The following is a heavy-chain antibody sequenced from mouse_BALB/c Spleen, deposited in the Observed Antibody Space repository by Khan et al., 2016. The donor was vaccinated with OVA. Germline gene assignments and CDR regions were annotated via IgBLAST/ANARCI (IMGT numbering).Heavy chain of an antibody. Sequence: VQLKQSGPGLVKPSQSLSLTCTVTGYSITSDYAWNWIRQFPGNKLEWMGYISYSGNIHYNPSLKSRISITRDTSKNQFFLQLNSVTTEDPATYYCARIYGGDFDYWGQGTTLTVSS. D-gene: IGHD1-1*01. V-gene: IGHV3-2*02. CDR2: ISYSGNI. CDR1: GYSITSDYA. J-gene: IGHJ2*01. CDR3: ARIYGGDFDY.